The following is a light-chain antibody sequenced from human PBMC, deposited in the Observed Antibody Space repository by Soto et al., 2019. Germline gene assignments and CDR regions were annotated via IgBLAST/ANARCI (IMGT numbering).Light chain of an antibody. CDR3: SSYAANNIVV. V-gene: IGLV2-8*01. CDR1: SGDVGGYNY. CDR2: EVS. Sequence: QSALTQPPSVSGSPGQSVTISCSGTSGDVGGYNYVSWYQQHPGTAPKLVIYEVSERPSAVPDRFSGSKSGNTASLTVSGLRADDEADYYCSSYAANNIVVFGGGTQLTV. J-gene: IGLJ2*01.